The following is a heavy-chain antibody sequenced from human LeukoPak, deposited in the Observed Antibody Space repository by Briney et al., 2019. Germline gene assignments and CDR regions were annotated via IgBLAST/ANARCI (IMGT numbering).Heavy chain of an antibody. J-gene: IGHJ4*02. Sequence: AASVKVSCKASGYTLTSYGISWVRQAPGQGLEWMGWISAYNGNTNYAQKLQGRVTMTTDTSTSTAYMELRSLRSDDTAVYYCARVGPIVVVTASDYWGQGTLVTVSS. CDR1: GYTLTSYG. CDR3: ARVGPIVVVTASDY. CDR2: ISAYNGNT. V-gene: IGHV1-18*01. D-gene: IGHD2-21*02.